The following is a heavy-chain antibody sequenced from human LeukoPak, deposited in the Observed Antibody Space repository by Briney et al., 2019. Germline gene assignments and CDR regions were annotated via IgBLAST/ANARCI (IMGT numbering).Heavy chain of an antibody. V-gene: IGHV3-15*07. Sequence: GGSLRLSCAVSGFTFSSYWMHWVRQAPGKGLEWVGRIKSKTDGGATDYAAPVKGRFTISRDDSKNALYLQMNSLKTEDTAVYYCTTGVFNYYDSSGYYYTIDYWGQGTLVTVSS. CDR1: GFTFSSYW. CDR2: IKSKTDGGAT. D-gene: IGHD3-22*01. CDR3: TTGVFNYYDSSGYYYTIDY. J-gene: IGHJ4*02.